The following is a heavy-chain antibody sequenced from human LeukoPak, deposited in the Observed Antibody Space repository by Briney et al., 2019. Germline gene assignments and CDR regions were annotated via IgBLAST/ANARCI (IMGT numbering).Heavy chain of an antibody. CDR3: ASGIVEDDYSTACDY. J-gene: IGHJ4*02. Sequence: GSSVKVSCKASGGTFSSYAISWVRQAPGQGLEWMGGIIPIFGTANYAQKFQGRVTITADESTSTAYMELSSLRSEDTAVYYCASGIVEDDYSTACDYWGQGTLVTVSS. D-gene: IGHD4-11*01. V-gene: IGHV1-69*01. CDR1: GGTFSSYA. CDR2: IIPIFGTA.